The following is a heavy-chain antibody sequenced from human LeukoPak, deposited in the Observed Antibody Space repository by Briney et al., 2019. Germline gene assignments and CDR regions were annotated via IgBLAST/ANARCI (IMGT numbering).Heavy chain of an antibody. J-gene: IGHJ6*02. CDR3: ARAAIAVAGRDYYYGMDV. D-gene: IGHD6-19*01. Sequence: PGGSLRLSCAASGFTFSDYYMSWIRQAPGKGLEWVSYISSSSSYTNYADSVKGRFTISRDNAKNSLYLQMNSLRAEDTAVYYCARAAIAVAGRDYYYGMDVWGQGTTVTVSS. CDR2: ISSSSSYT. V-gene: IGHV3-11*05. CDR1: GFTFSDYY.